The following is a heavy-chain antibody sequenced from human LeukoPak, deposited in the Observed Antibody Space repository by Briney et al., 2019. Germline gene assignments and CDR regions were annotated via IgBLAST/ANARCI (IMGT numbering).Heavy chain of an antibody. J-gene: IGHJ4*03. D-gene: IGHD3-16*01. CDR3: ARPSVGGWRSYSS. CDR2: IDPSDSYT. V-gene: IGHV5-10-1*01. Sequence: GESLEILCKSSGYSLTSFWISWVRQMPGKGLEWMGRIDPSDSYTNYSPSFQGHVSTSADKSISTAYLQWSSLKASDTAMLYCARPSVGGWRSYSSWGHRNPVSVSS. CDR1: GYSLTSFW.